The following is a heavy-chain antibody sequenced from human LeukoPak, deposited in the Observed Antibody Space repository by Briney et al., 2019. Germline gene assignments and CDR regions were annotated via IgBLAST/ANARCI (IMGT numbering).Heavy chain of an antibody. CDR3: SHQRIGPNRYFDY. Sequence: GGSLRLSCAASGFTFSSYAMSWVRQAPGEGLEWVSAISGSGGSTYYADSVKGRFTISRDNSKNTLYLQMNSLRAEDTAVYYCSHQRIGPNRYFDYWGQGSLVTVYS. V-gene: IGHV3-23*01. CDR1: GFTFSSYA. J-gene: IGHJ4*02. D-gene: IGHD1-1*01. CDR2: ISGSGGST.